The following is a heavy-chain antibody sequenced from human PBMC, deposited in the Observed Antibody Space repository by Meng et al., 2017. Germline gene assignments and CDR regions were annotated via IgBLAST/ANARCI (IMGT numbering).Heavy chain of an antibody. J-gene: IGHJ4*02. CDR2: ISYDGSNK. Sequence: GESLKISCAASGFTFSSYAMHWVRQAPGKGLEWVAVISYDGSNKYYADSVKGRFIISRDNSKNTLYLQMNSLRAEDTAVYYCARDLSYSSGWSFDDWGQGTLVTVSS. D-gene: IGHD6-19*01. CDR1: GFTFSSYA. CDR3: ARDLSYSSGWSFDD. V-gene: IGHV3-30*04.